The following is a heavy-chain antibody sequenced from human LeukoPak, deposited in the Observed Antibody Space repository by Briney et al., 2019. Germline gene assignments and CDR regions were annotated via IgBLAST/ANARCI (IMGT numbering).Heavy chain of an antibody. V-gene: IGHV4-34*01. CDR1: GGSFSVYY. J-gene: IGHJ4*02. CDR3: ARGGVRGYSYGYRYFDY. D-gene: IGHD5-18*01. CDR2: INHSGST. Sequence: SETLSLTCAVYGGSFSVYYWSWIRQPPGKGLEWIGEINHSGSTNYNPSLKSRVTISVDTSKNQFSLKLSSVTAADTAVYYCARGGVRGYSYGYRYFDYWGEGTRVSVLS.